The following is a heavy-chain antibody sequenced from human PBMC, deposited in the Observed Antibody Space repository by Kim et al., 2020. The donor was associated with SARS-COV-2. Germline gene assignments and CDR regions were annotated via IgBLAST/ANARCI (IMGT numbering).Heavy chain of an antibody. D-gene: IGHD1-26*01. V-gene: IGHV3-9*01. J-gene: IGHJ4*02. CDR1: GFTFDDYA. CDR2: ISWNSGSI. CDR3: AKLPGLWDYFDY. Sequence: GGSLRLSCAASGFTFDDYAMHWFRQAPGKGLEGVSGISWNSGSIGYADSVKGRFTISRDNAKNSLYLQMNCLTAEDTALYYCAKLPGLWDYFDYWGQGPLVTVSS.